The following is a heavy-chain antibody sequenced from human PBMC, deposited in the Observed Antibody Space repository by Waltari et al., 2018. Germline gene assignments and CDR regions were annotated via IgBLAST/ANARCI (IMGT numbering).Heavy chain of an antibody. CDR1: GFSISSSSNY. D-gene: IGHD3-10*01. V-gene: IGHV4-39*07. CDR3: ARVSMVQGNAFDI. CDR2: IYYSGST. Sequence: QLQLQESGPGLVKPSETLSLTCTFPGFSISSSSNYWGWLRQPPGKGLEWSGSIYYSGSTYYNPSLKSRVTISVDTSKNQFSLKLSSVTAADTAVYYCARVSMVQGNAFDIWGQGTMVTVSS. J-gene: IGHJ3*02.